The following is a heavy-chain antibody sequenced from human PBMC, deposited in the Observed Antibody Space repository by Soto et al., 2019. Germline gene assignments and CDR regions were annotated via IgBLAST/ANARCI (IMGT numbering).Heavy chain of an antibody. Sequence: QVQLQESGPGLVKPSQTLSLTCSVSGASTVSHYHWTWIRQPPGKGLEWMGDIFNSGTTFYNPSLASRLSISMDTSGNHFSLELRSVSAADTAVYYGALALGPTTGRDYWGQGTLVTVSS. CDR2: IFNSGTT. V-gene: IGHV4-31*02. D-gene: IGHD1-26*01. CDR1: GASTVSHYH. J-gene: IGHJ4*02. CDR3: ALALGPTTGRDY.